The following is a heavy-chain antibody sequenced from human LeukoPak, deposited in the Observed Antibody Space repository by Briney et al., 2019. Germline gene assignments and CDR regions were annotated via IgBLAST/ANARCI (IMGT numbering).Heavy chain of an antibody. V-gene: IGHV1-69*06. J-gene: IGHJ4*02. CDR3: ATLPKLRYFDWHIFDY. D-gene: IGHD3-9*01. CDR1: GGTFSSYA. Sequence: ASVKVSCKASGGTFSSYAISWVRQAPGQGLEWMGGIIPIFGTANYAQKFQGRVTMTEDTSTDTAYMELSSLRSEDTAVYYCATLPKLRYFDWHIFDYWGQGTLVTVSS. CDR2: IIPIFGTA.